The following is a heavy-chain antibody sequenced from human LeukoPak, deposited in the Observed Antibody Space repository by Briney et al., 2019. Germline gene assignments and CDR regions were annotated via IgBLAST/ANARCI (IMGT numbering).Heavy chain of an antibody. CDR2: ISGSGDST. CDR3: AKEIYTSFDY. D-gene: IGHD2-2*01. Sequence: GGSLRLSCAASGFTFSSYAMSWVRQAPGEGLEWVSVISGSGDSTLYADSVKGRFTISRDNSKNTLYLQMNSLRAEDTAVYYCAKEIYTSFDYWGQGTLVTVSS. J-gene: IGHJ4*02. CDR1: GFTFSSYA. V-gene: IGHV3-23*01.